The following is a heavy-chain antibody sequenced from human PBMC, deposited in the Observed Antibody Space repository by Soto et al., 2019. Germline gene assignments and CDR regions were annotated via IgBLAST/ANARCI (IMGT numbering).Heavy chain of an antibody. Sequence: XGSLGLSCAASGFTFSNYGMHGVRQAPGKGLEWVAIIWHDGNNKYYADSVRGRFIISRDNSKNRLYLQMNSLRAEDTAVYYCASDLVGASDSYGLDVWGQGTPVTVSS. V-gene: IGHV3-33*01. D-gene: IGHD1-26*01. CDR3: ASDLVGASDSYGLDV. CDR1: GFTFSNYG. J-gene: IGHJ6*02. CDR2: IWHDGNNK.